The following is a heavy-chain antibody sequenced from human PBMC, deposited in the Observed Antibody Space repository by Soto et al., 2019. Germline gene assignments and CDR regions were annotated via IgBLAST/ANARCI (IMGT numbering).Heavy chain of an antibody. CDR3: ARLSDGAYSNYYFDY. J-gene: IGHJ4*02. CDR1: GVSISSSSYY. Sequence: QLQLQESGPGLVKPSETLSLTCTVSGVSISSSSYYWGWIRQPPGKGLEWIGSIYYSGSTYYNPSLNMRVTISVDTSKNQFSLKLSSVTAADPAVYYCARLSDGAYSNYYFDYWGQGTLVTVSS. CDR2: IYYSGST. D-gene: IGHD4-4*01. V-gene: IGHV4-39*01.